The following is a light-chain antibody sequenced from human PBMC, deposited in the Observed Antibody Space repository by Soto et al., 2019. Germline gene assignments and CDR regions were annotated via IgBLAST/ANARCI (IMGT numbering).Light chain of an antibody. CDR2: AAS. V-gene: IGKV1-9*01. CDR3: QQLNTYPIT. Sequence: DIQLTQSPSFLSASVGDRVTITCRASQGISSYLAWYQQKPGKAPNLLIYAASTLQSGVPSRFSGSGSGTDFTLTISGLQPEDVATYYCQQLNTYPITFGQGTRLEIK. J-gene: IGKJ5*01. CDR1: QGISSY.